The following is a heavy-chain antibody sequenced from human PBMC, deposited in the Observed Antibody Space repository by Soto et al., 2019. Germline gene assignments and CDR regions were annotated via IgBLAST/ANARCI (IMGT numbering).Heavy chain of an antibody. J-gene: IGHJ6*02. CDR3: ARVMMAGLPSEQYYCKEV. V-gene: IGHV1-69*06. CDR2: IIPIFGTT. Sequence: AAVMCSFKNSGCTFSSYAISWVRQAPGQVLDWMGGIIPIFGTTNYAQKFQGRVTLTADKSTTTAYMELTSLRSEDTAVYYCARVMMAGLPSEQYYCKEVWGQ. CDR1: GCTFSSYA. D-gene: IGHD3-16*01.